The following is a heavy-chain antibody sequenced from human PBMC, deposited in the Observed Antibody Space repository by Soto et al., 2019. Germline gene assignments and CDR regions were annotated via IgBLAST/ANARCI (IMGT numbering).Heavy chain of an antibody. J-gene: IGHJ4*02. CDR3: ARDRLIAVTGLLNY. Sequence: QVQLVQSGAEVKKPGASVKVSCKTSGYPFTSYSINWVRQAPGQGPEWMGWISAYNGKTSYTQKFQGIVTMTTDTSTSTAYLALRSLRSDDTAVYYCARDRLIAVTGLLNYWAQGSLGTVSS. CDR1: GYPFTSYS. CDR2: ISAYNGKT. D-gene: IGHD6-19*01. V-gene: IGHV1-18*01.